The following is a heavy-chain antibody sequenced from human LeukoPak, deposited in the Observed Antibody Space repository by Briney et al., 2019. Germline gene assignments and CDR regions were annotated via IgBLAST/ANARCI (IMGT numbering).Heavy chain of an antibody. CDR2: IYYSGST. V-gene: IGHV4-59*08. J-gene: IGHJ4*02. CDR1: GGSISSYY. CDR3: AGGDYYDSSGYYSKYYFDY. Sequence: SETLSLTCIVSGGSISSYYWSWIRQPPGKGLEWIGYIYYSGSTNYNPSLKSRVTISVDTSKNQFSLKLSSVTAADTAVYYCAGGDYYDSSGYYSKYYFDYWGQGTLVTVSS. D-gene: IGHD3-22*01.